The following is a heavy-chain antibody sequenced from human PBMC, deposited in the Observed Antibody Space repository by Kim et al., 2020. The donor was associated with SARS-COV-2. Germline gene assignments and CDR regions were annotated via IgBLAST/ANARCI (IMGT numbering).Heavy chain of an antibody. CDR2: ISGSGGST. Sequence: GGSLRLSCAASGFTFSSYAMSWVRQAPGKGLEWVSAISGSGGSTYYADSVKGRFTISRDNSKNTLYLQMNSLRAEDTAVYYCAKAHYDFWSGYPTHYYYYYMDVWGKGTTVTVSS. J-gene: IGHJ6*03. D-gene: IGHD3-3*01. CDR3: AKAHYDFWSGYPTHYYYYYMDV. CDR1: GFTFSSYA. V-gene: IGHV3-23*01.